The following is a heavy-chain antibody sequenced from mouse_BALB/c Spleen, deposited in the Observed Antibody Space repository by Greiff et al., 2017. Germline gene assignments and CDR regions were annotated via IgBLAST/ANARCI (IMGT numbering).Heavy chain of an antibody. CDR1: GFNIKDYY. CDR3: NAWSWYYAMDY. V-gene: IGHV14-4*02. J-gene: IGHJ4*01. Sequence: VQLKESGAELVRSGASVKLSCTASGFNIKDYYMHWVKQRPEQGLEWIGWIDPENGDTEYAPKFQGKATMTADTSSNTAYLQLSSLTSEDTAVYYCNAWSWYYAMDYWGQGTSVTVSA. CDR2: IDPENGDT.